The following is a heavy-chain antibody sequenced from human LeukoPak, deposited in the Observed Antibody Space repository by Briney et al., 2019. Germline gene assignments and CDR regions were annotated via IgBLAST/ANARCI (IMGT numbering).Heavy chain of an antibody. Sequence: GGSLRLSCAASGFTFSSYGVHWVRQAPGKGLEWVAFIRYDGSNTYNADSVKGRFTISRDNTKNTLYLQMNSLRAEDTAVYYCAKEGDDSSGYIDYWGQGTLVTVSS. V-gene: IGHV3-30*02. CDR1: GFTFSSYG. CDR3: AKEGDDSSGYIDY. D-gene: IGHD3-22*01. CDR2: IRYDGSNT. J-gene: IGHJ4*02.